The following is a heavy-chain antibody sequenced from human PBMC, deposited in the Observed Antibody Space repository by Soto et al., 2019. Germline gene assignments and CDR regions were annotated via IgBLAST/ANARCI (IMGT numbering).Heavy chain of an antibody. D-gene: IGHD3-22*01. V-gene: IGHV4-34*01. J-gene: IGHJ3*02. CDR2: INQSGST. CDR3: ARDGLGYYDSSGYYSGPDAFDI. Sequence: PSETLSLTCAVYGESLSAYYWTWIRQPPGKGLEWIGEINQSGSTNYNPSLKSRVTMSADTSKKHFSLKLSSVTAADTAVYYCARDGLGYYDSSGYYSGPDAFDIWGQGTMVTVSS. CDR1: GESLSAYY.